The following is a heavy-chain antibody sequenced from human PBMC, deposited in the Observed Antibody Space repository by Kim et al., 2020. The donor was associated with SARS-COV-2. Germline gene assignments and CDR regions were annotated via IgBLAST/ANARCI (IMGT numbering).Heavy chain of an antibody. V-gene: IGHV3-15*01. CDR2: MKGNSDGGTT. D-gene: IGHD1-26*01. J-gene: IGHJ6*02. Sequence: GGSLRLSCATSGFTFTTAWMSWVRQAPGKGLEWVGRMKGNSDGGTTHYAAPVKGRFIISRDDSENTLNLHMNSLKTEDTGVYYCVTDRFSGRLDYYYYVMDVWGQGTTVTVSS. CDR3: VTDRFSGRLDYYYYVMDV. CDR1: GFTFTTAW.